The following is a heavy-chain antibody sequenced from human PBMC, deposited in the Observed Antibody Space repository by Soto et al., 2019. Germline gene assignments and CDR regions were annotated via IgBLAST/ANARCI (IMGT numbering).Heavy chain of an antibody. CDR2: IIPSDSST. D-gene: IGHD5-12*01. CDR3: ARGGPELATIGIFDY. Sequence: QVQLMQSGAEVKKPGASVKVSCKAYGYTFNNYYIHWVRQAAGQGLEWMGRIIPSDSSTHYAQRFQGRVTMTRDTSTSTVYMELSRLISEDTAFYYCARGGPELATIGIFDYWGQGSLVNVSS. J-gene: IGHJ4*02. CDR1: GYTFNNYY. V-gene: IGHV1-46*02.